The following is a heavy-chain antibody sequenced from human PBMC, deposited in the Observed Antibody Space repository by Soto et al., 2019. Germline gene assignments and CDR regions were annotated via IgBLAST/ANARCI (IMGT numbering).Heavy chain of an antibody. J-gene: IGHJ5*02. V-gene: IGHV4-4*07. Sequence: PSETLSLTCIVSGGSISEKYWNWVRQPPGKGLEWIGLIFANGHTDYNPSLKSRVTMSVDASKNPFSLRLTSMTAADTAGYYCVASLAASGLNWLDPWGRGTLVTVSS. CDR2: IFANGHT. CDR1: GGSISEKY. CDR3: VASLAASGLNWLDP. D-gene: IGHD6-13*01.